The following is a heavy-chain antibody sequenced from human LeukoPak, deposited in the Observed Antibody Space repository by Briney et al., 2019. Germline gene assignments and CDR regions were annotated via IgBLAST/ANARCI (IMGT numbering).Heavy chain of an antibody. Sequence: GGSLRLSCAASGFTFSSYSMNWVRQAPGKGLEWVSSISSSSSYIYYADSVKGRFTISRDNSKNTLYLQMNSLRAEDTAVYYCASVGYSSGWAIDYWGQGTLVTVSS. CDR2: ISSSSSYI. CDR3: ASVGYSSGWAIDY. J-gene: IGHJ4*02. D-gene: IGHD6-19*01. V-gene: IGHV3-21*01. CDR1: GFTFSSYS.